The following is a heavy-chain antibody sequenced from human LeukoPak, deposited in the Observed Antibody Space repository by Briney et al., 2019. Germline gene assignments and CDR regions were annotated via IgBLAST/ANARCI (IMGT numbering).Heavy chain of an antibody. D-gene: IGHD3-16*01. V-gene: IGHV1-69*06. J-gene: IGHJ3*01. CDR2: IIPMFDTA. CDR1: GGTFNRYP. Sequence: SVKVSCKASGGTFNRYPISWVRQAPGQGLEWMGGIIPMFDTANYAQRFQGRLTITADRSTSPGYMELSSVTSEETAVYYCARADNWEWAKGDWGQGTMVTVSS. CDR3: ARADNWEWAKGD.